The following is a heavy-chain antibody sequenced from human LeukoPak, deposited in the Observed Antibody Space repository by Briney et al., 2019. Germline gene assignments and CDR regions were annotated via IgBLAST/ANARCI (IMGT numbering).Heavy chain of an antibody. J-gene: IGHJ4*02. D-gene: IGHD4-23*01. CDR1: GGTFSSYA. CDR3: ARGYGSTVDY. Sequence: GASVKVSCKASGGTFSSYAISWVRQAPGQGLEWMGGIIPIFGTANYAQKFQGRVTITTDESTNTAYMELSSLRSEDTAVYYCARGYGSTVDYWGQGTLVTVSS. CDR2: IIPIFGTA. V-gene: IGHV1-69*05.